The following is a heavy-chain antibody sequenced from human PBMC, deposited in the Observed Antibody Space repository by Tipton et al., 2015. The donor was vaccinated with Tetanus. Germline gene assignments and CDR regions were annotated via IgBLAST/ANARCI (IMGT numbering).Heavy chain of an antibody. Sequence: LRLSCTVSGGSINSYYWSWIRQPPGKGLEWIGYIYYSGSTNYNPSLRSRVTISVDTSKNQFSLKLSSVTAADTAVYYCARDMRGEGGGWYTDYWGQGTLVTVSS. D-gene: IGHD6-19*01. J-gene: IGHJ4*02. CDR1: GGSINSYY. CDR2: IYYSGST. V-gene: IGHV4-59*12. CDR3: ARDMRGEGGGWYTDY.